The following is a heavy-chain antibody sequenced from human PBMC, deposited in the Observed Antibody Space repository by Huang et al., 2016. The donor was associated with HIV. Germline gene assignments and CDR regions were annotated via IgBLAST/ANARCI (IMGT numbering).Heavy chain of an antibody. Sequence: EVQLVQSGAEVKKSGESLKISCKGSDYSFTTYWIGWLRRMPGKGLEWMGCIYPGDSDSRYSPAFQGQVTFSVDKSITTAYLQWASLKASDTAMYYCARIASRGGFYFDYWGQGTLVTVSS. J-gene: IGHJ4*02. CDR3: ARIASRGGFYFDY. D-gene: IGHD3-16*01. V-gene: IGHV5-51*03. CDR1: DYSFTTYW. CDR2: IYPGDSDS.